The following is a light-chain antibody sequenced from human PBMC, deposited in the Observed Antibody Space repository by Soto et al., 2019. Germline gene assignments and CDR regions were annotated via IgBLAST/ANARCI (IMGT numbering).Light chain of an antibody. J-gene: IGLJ1*01. CDR3: SLFTSSSTSYV. V-gene: IGLV2-14*01. CDR2: EVS. Sequence: QSALTQPASVSGSPGQSITISCTGTSSDVGGYNYVSWYQQHPGKVPKLMIYEVSNRPSGVSNRFSGSKSGNTASLTISGLQAEDEADYYCSLFTSSSTSYVFGTGTKVTVL. CDR1: SSDVGGYNY.